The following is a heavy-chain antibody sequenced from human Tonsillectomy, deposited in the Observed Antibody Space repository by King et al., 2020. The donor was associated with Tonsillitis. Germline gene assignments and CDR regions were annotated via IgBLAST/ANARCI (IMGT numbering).Heavy chain of an antibody. CDR1: GFTFSGSA. J-gene: IGHJ4*02. CDR2: IRSKANRYAT. V-gene: IGHV3-73*02. CDR3: TRFAAPECGDYGDS. D-gene: IGHD4-17*01. Sequence: VQLVESGGGLVQPGGSLKLSCAASGFTFSGSAMHWVRQASGKGLEWVGRIRSKANRYATAYAASVKGRFTISRDDSKNTAYLRMNSLKTEDTAVYNCTRFAAPECGDYGDSWGQGTLVTVSS.